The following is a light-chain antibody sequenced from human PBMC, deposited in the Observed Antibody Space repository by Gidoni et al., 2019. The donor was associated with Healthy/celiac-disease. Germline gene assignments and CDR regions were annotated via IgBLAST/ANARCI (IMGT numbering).Light chain of an antibody. Sequence: AIRMTQSLPSFSASTGDRVTITRRASQGISSYLAWYQQKPGKAPKLLIYAASTLQSGVPSRFSGSGSGTDFTLTISCLQSEDFATYYCQQYYSYPRTFGQGTKLEIK. CDR1: QGISSY. J-gene: IGKJ2*01. CDR3: QQYYSYPRT. CDR2: AAS. V-gene: IGKV1-8*01.